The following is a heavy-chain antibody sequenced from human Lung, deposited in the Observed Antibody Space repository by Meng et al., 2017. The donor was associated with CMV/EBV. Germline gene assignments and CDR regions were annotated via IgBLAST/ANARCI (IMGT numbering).Heavy chain of an antibody. J-gene: IGHJ3*01. V-gene: IGHV3-23*01. CDR2: PSGSGGST. Sequence: GESLKISCAASGFIFGTFAMTWVRQAPGKGLEWVSSPSGSGGSTYYADSVEGRFIISGDSPKNTVFLQMNSLRAEDTAVYYCAKEPRCWYGGDGFPVWGHGTKVXVSS. CDR3: AKEPRCWYGGDGFPV. CDR1: GFIFGTFA. D-gene: IGHD6-13*01.